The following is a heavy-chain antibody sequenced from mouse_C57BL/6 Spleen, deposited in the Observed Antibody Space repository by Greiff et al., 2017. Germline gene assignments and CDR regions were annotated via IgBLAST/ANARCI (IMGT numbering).Heavy chain of an antibody. Sequence: EVKLMESGGGLVKPGGSLKLSCAASGLTFSSYAMSWVRQTPEKRLEWVATISDGGSYTYYPDNVKGRFTISRDNAKNNLYLQMSHLKSEDTAMYYCARDQGTFYAMDYWGQGTSVTVSS. CDR2: ISDGGSYT. D-gene: IGHD3-2*02. CDR3: ARDQGTFYAMDY. CDR1: GLTFSSYA. V-gene: IGHV5-4*01. J-gene: IGHJ4*01.